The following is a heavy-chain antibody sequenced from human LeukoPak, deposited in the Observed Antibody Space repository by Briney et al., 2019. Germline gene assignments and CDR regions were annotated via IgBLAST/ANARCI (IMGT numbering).Heavy chain of an antibody. CDR3: ARDRYSYGSYADAFDI. CDR1: GFTFSDYY. CDR2: ISSSGSTI. Sequence: GGSPRLSCAASGFTFSDYYMSWIRQAPGKGLEWVSYISSSGSTIYYADSVKGRFTISRDNAKNSLYLQMNSLRAEDTAVYYCARDRYSYGSYADAFDIWGQGTMVTVSS. V-gene: IGHV3-11*01. J-gene: IGHJ3*02. D-gene: IGHD5-18*01.